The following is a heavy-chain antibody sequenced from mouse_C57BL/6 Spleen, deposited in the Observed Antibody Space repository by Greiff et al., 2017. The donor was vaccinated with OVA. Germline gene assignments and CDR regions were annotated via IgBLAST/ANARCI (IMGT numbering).Heavy chain of an antibody. V-gene: IGHV5-9-1*02. J-gene: IGHJ1*03. Sequence: EVKVVESGEGLVKPGGSLKLSCAASGFTFSSYAMSWVRQTPEKRLEWVAYISSGGDYIYYADTVKGRFTISRDNARNTLYLQMSSLKSEDTAMYYGTRDQEANYYDDDAGYWYFEVWGTGTTVTVSS. D-gene: IGHD2-4*01. CDR2: ISSGGDYI. CDR1: GFTFSSYA. CDR3: TRDQEANYYDDDAGYWYFEV.